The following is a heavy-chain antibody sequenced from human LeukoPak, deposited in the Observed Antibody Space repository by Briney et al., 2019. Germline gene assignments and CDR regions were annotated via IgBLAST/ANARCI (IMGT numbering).Heavy chain of an antibody. V-gene: IGHV3-23*01. CDR2: ISGSGGST. CDR1: GFTFSSYA. D-gene: IGHD6-19*01. Sequence: GGTLRLSCAASGFTFSSYAMSWVRQAPGKGLEWVSAISGSGGSTYYADSVKGRFTISRDNSKNTLYLQMNSLRAEDTAVYYCARRSGIAVAGAFDYWGQGTLVTVSS. CDR3: ARRSGIAVAGAFDY. J-gene: IGHJ4*02.